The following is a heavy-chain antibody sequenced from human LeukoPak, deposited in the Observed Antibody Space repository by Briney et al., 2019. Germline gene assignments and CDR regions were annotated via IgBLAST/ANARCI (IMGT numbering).Heavy chain of an antibody. D-gene: IGHD3-10*01. CDR2: ISSSGSI. J-gene: IGHJ3*02. CDR1: GFTFSDYY. CDR3: AKIYYYGSGYNDAFDI. V-gene: IGHV3-11*04. Sequence: GGSLRLSCAASGFTFSDYYMSWIRQAPGKGLEWVSYISSSGSIYYADSVKGRFTTSRDNAKNSLYLQMNSLRAEDTAVYYCAKIYYYGSGYNDAFDIWGQGTMVTVSS.